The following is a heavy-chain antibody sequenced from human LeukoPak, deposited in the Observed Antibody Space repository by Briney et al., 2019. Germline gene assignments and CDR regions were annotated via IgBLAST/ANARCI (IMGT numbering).Heavy chain of an antibody. J-gene: IGHJ5*02. D-gene: IGHD2-2*01. CDR1: GFTFSSYS. V-gene: IGHV3-21*01. CDR3: ARDNYAGYCSSTSCYSFNWFDP. Sequence: PGGSLRLSCAASGFTFSSYSMNWVRRAPGKGLEWVSSISSSSSYIYYADSVKGRFTISRDNAKSSLYLQMNSLRAEDTAVYYCARDNYAGYCSSTSCYSFNWFDPWGQGTLVTVSS. CDR2: ISSSSSYI.